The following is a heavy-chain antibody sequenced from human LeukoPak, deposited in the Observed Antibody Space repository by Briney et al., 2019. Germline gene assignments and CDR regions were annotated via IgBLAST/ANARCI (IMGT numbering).Heavy chain of an antibody. J-gene: IGHJ4*02. CDR2: INHSGST. Sequence: SETLSLTCAVYGGSFSGYYWSWIRQPPGKGLEWIGEINHSGSTNYNPSLKSRVTISVDTSKNQFSLKLSSVTAADTAVYYCARLRAVAGIRTLDYWGQGTLVTVSS. V-gene: IGHV4-34*01. CDR1: GGSFSGYY. D-gene: IGHD6-19*01. CDR3: ARLRAVAGIRTLDY.